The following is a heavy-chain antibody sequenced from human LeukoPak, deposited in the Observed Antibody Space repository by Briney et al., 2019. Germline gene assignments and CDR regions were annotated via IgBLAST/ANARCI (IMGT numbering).Heavy chain of an antibody. J-gene: IGHJ4*02. D-gene: IGHD3-9*01. CDR3: ATLTTSKITSLYYFED. CDR1: GYTFTDYY. Sequence: VASVKVSCKTSGYTFTDYYLNWVRQAPGQGLEWMGWINPYSGGTNFAQKFRGRVTMTRDTSINTAYLEVTGLRSDDTAHYYCATLTTSKITSLYYFEDWGQGTLVTVSS. CDR2: INPYSGGT. V-gene: IGHV1-2*02.